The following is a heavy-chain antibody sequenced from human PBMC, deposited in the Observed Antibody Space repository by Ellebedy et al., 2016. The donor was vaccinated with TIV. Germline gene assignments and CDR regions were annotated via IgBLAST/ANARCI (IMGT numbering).Heavy chain of an antibody. CDR2: IYPGDSDT. CDR1: GYSFTSYW. J-gene: IGHJ4*02. Sequence: GESLKISXKGSGYSFTSYWIGWVRQMPGKGLEWMGIIYPGDSDTRYSPSFQGQVTISADKSISTAYLQWSSLKASDTAMYYCARQDYYDSSGYYYGVYYWGQGTLVTVSS. D-gene: IGHD3-22*01. CDR3: ARQDYYDSSGYYYGVYY. V-gene: IGHV5-51*01.